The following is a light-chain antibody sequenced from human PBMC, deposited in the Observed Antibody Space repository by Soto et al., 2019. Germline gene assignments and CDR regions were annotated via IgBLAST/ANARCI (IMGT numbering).Light chain of an antibody. J-gene: IGKJ1*01. CDR3: QQSYSTPPGT. V-gene: IGKV1-39*01. Sequence: DIQMTQSPSSLSASLGDRVIITCRASQSISTYLIWYQQKPGKAPKLLIYATSSLQSGVPSRFSGSGSGTDFTLTISSLQPEDFATYYCQQSYSTPPGTFGQGTKVDIK. CDR2: ATS. CDR1: QSISTY.